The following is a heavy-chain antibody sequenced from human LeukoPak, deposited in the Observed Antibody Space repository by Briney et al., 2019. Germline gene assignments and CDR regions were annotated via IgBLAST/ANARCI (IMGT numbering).Heavy chain of an antibody. CDR2: INHSGST. CDR1: GGSFSGYY. V-gene: IGHV4-34*01. CDR3: ARGIRGSSWQDFDY. Sequence: SETLSLTCAVYGGSFSGYYWSWIRPPPGKGLEWIGEINHSGSTNYNPSLKSRVTISVDTSKNQFSLKLSSVTAADTAVYYCARGIRGSSWQDFDYWGQGTLVTVSS. D-gene: IGHD6-13*01. J-gene: IGHJ4*02.